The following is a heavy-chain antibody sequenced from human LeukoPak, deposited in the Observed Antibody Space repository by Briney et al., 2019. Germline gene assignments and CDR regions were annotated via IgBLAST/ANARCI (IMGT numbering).Heavy chain of an antibody. CDR1: GVTLSTYA. D-gene: IGHD5-12*01. V-gene: IGHV3-23*01. J-gene: IGHJ4*02. CDR2: ISSSGSGDNT. Sequence: PGGSLRLSCAASGVTLSTYAMSWARQAPGKGLEWVSGISSSGSGDNTCYADPVKGRFTISRDNSKITLYLQMNSLRAEDTAVYYCAKSYNGYESKPDYWGQGTLVTVSS. CDR3: AKSYNGYESKPDY.